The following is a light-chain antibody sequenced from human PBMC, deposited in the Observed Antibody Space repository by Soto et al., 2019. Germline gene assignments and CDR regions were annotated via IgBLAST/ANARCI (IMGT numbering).Light chain of an antibody. J-gene: IGKJ2*01. CDR2: GTS. V-gene: IGKV3-20*01. Sequence: EIVLTQSPVTLSLSPGERATLSCRASQSVSSSNLAWYQQKTGQAPRLLIYGTSSRATGIPDRFSGIGSGTDFTLNISRLEPADFAVYYCQQYGTSPPYTFGQGTKLEIK. CDR3: QQYGTSPPYT. CDR1: QSVSSSN.